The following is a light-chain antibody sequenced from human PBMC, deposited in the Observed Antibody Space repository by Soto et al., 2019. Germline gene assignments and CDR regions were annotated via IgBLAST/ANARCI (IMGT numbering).Light chain of an antibody. J-gene: IGKJ3*01. CDR3: QQASYFAYP. CDR1: QSVTTW. Sequence: DIPMTQSPSFVSASVGDRVTITCRASQSVTTWFAWYQQRPGRAPRLLIHSASSLRSGVPSRVSSTGSGAEFALTIGSLHHADEETCFCQQASYFAYPFGPG. V-gene: IGKV1-12*01. CDR2: SAS.